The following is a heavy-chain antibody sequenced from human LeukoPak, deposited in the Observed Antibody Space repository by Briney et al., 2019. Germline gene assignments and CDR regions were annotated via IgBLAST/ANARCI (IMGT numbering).Heavy chain of an antibody. Sequence: GGSLRLSCAASGLTFISYGMHWVRQAPGKGLEWVAVISYDGGNKYYADSVKGRFTISRDNAKNSLYLQMNSLRAEDTAVYYCARDRGIAGFGYYYYYYGMDVWGQGTTVTVSS. V-gene: IGHV3-30*03. CDR3: ARDRGIAGFGYYYYYYGMDV. D-gene: IGHD6-13*01. CDR1: GLTFISYG. CDR2: ISYDGGNK. J-gene: IGHJ6*02.